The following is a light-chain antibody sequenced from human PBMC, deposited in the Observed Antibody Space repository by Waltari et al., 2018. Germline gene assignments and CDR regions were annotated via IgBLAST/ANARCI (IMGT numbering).Light chain of an antibody. CDR3: QQRYRIPPT. V-gene: IGKV1-39*01. Sequence: DIQMSQSRSDLSASVGDRVTITCRASQGISNFLIWYQQKPGKAPKLLIYGASTLQTGVPSRFSGSESGTDFTLTISSVQPEDFAADYCQQRYRIPPTFGGGTKVEI. CDR2: GAS. J-gene: IGKJ4*01. CDR1: QGISNF.